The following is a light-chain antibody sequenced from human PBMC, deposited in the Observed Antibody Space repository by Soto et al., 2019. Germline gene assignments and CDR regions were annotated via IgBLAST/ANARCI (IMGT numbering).Light chain of an antibody. J-gene: IGKJ4*01. CDR3: QQRSSLPLT. CDR1: QSVSIY. V-gene: IGKV3-11*01. Sequence: EIVLTQSPATLSLSPGERATLSCRASQSVSIYLAWYQQKPGQAPRLLIYDASNRVIGIPARFSGSGSGTDFSLTISSLEPEDFAVYYCQQRSSLPLTFGGGTKVEIK. CDR2: DAS.